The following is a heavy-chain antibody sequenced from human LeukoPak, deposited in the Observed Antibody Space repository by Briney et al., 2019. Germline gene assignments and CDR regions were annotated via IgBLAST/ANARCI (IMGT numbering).Heavy chain of an antibody. CDR3: ARAAVVPQWVWGYV. CDR2: IYYSGST. V-gene: IGHV4-59*01. J-gene: IGHJ4*02. D-gene: IGHD2-2*01. CDR1: GGSISSYY. Sequence: SETLSLTCTVSGGSISSYYWSWIRQPPGKGLEWIGYIYYSGSTNYNPSLKSRVTISVDTSKNQFSLKLSSVTAAHTALCYCARAAVVPQWVWGYVWGQGNLVTVSS.